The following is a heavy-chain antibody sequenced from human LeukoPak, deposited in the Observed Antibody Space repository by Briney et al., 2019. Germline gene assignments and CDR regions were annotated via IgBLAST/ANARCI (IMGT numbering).Heavy chain of an antibody. D-gene: IGHD3-22*01. J-gene: IGHJ4*02. CDR1: GFTFSTYW. CDR2: INHSGST. CDR3: ARGLTMIVVAHQFDY. Sequence: GSLRLSCAASGFTFSTYWMAWIRQPPGKGLEWIGEINHSGSTNYNPSLKSRVTISVDTSKNQFSLKLSSVTAADTAVYYCARGLTMIVVAHQFDYWGQGTLVTVSS. V-gene: IGHV4-34*01.